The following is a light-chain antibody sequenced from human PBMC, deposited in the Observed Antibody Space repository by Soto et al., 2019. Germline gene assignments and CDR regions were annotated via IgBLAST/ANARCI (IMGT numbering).Light chain of an antibody. V-gene: IGKV3-20*01. J-gene: IGKJ1*01. Sequence: EVVLTQSPGTVSLSPGERATLSCRASQSVTSNYLAWYQQKPGQAPRLLIYAASSRATGIPDRFSGSGSGREFTLSISRLEPEDFAVYYCQQYGSSVTWTFGQGTKVEIK. CDR3: QQYGSSVTWT. CDR2: AAS. CDR1: QSVTSNY.